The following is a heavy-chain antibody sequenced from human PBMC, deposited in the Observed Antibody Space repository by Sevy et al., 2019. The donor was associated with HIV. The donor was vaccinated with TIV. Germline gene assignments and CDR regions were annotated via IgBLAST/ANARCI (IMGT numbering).Heavy chain of an antibody. CDR3: AKDRSGSWSVDY. CDR1: GFTFYNYG. D-gene: IGHD6-13*01. J-gene: IGHJ4*02. CDR2: ISYDGKNE. Sequence: GGSLRLSCAGSGFTFYNYGIHWVRQAPGKGLEWVTMISYDGKNENYADSVKGRFTISRDNSKNTVYLQMNSLRPDDTAIYYCAKDRSGSWSVDYWSQGTLVTVSS. V-gene: IGHV3-30*18.